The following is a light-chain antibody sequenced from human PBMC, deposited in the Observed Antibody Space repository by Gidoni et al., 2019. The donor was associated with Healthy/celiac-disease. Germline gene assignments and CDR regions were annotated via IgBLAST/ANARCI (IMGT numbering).Light chain of an antibody. CDR1: QSVRSY. Sequence: EIVLTQSPATLSLSPGERATLSCRASQSVRSYLAWYQQKPGQAPRLLIYDASNRATGIPARFSGSGSGTDFTLTISSLEPEDFAVYYCQQRSNWPPGAFGGGTKVEIK. CDR3: QQRSNWPPGA. V-gene: IGKV3-11*01. CDR2: DAS. J-gene: IGKJ4*01.